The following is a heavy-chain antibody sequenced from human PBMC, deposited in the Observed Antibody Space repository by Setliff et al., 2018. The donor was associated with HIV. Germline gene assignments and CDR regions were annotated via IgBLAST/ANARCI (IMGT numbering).Heavy chain of an antibody. J-gene: IGHJ4*02. Sequence: PSETLSLTCTVSGGSISSYYWSWIRQPPGKGLEWIGYIYYSGSTNYNPSLKSRITISVDTSKNQFSLKLSSVTAADTAVYYCARDQSDWFYWGQGTLVTVSS. CDR1: GGSISSYY. CDR2: IYYSGST. D-gene: IGHD3-3*01. CDR3: ARDQSDWFY. V-gene: IGHV4-59*01.